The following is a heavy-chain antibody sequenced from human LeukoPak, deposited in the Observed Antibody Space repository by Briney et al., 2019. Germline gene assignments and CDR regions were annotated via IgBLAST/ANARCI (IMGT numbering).Heavy chain of an antibody. D-gene: IGHD2-2*01. CDR3: AFRPNTSPEHSGAFDI. V-gene: IGHV1-24*01. CDR2: FDPKDGET. Sequence: ASVKVSCKVSGYTLTELSMHWVRQAPGKGLEWMGGFDPKDGETIYAQKFQGRVTMTTDTSTSTAYMELRSLRSDDTAVYYCAFRPNTSPEHSGAFDIWGQGTMVTVSS. CDR1: GYTLTELS. J-gene: IGHJ3*02.